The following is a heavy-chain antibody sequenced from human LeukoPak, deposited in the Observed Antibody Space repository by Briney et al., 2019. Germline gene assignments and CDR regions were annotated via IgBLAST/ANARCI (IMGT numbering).Heavy chain of an antibody. V-gene: IGHV4-59*01. Sequence: SETLSLTCTVSGGSISDYYWSWIRQPPGKGLEWIGWIFGSGSSNYNPSLKSRLTISVDTSKNQFSLKLTSATAADTAVYYCARDYDILTGYHVNYYMDVWGKGTTVTVSS. CDR2: IFGSGSS. CDR1: GGSISDYY. D-gene: IGHD3-9*01. CDR3: ARDYDILTGYHVNYYMDV. J-gene: IGHJ6*03.